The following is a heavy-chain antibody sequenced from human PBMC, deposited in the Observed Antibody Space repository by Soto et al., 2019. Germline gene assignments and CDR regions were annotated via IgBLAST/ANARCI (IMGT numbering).Heavy chain of an antibody. J-gene: IGHJ6*02. Sequence: PSETLSLTCTVSGGSISSGGYYWSWIRQHPGKGLEWIGYINHSGSTNYNPSLKSRVTISVDTSKNQFSLKLSSVTAADTAVYYCARVAMVVRGYSYLRDYYYYGMDVWGQGTTVTVSS. D-gene: IGHD3-10*01. CDR1: GGSISSGGYY. V-gene: IGHV4-31*03. CDR3: ARVAMVVRGYSYLRDYYYYGMDV. CDR2: INHSGST.